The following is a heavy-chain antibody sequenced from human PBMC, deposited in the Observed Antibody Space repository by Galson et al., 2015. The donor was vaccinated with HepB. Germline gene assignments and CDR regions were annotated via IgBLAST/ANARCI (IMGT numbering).Heavy chain of an antibody. Sequence: SLRLSCAASGFTFSSYSMNWVRQAPGKGLEWVSSISSSSSYIYYADSVKGRFTISRDNAKNSLYLQMNSLRAEDTAVYYCARDTLFGVVIDYYYYMDVWGKGTTVTVSS. CDR3: ARDTLFGVVIDYYYYMDV. CDR2: ISSSSSYI. D-gene: IGHD3-3*01. V-gene: IGHV3-21*01. CDR1: GFTFSSYS. J-gene: IGHJ6*03.